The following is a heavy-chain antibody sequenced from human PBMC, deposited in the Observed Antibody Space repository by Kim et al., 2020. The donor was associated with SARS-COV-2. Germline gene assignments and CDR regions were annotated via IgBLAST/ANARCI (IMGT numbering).Heavy chain of an antibody. CDR3: ARSYEGSGQNDAFDI. V-gene: IGHV3-21*01. CDR2: ISSSSSYI. J-gene: IGHJ3*02. D-gene: IGHD5-12*01. CDR1: GFTFSSYS. Sequence: GGSLRLSCAASGFTFSSYSMNWVRQAPGKGLEWVSSISSSSSYIYYADSVKGRFTISRDNAKNSLYLQMNSLRAEDTAVYYCARSYEGSGQNDAFDIWGQGTMVTVSS.